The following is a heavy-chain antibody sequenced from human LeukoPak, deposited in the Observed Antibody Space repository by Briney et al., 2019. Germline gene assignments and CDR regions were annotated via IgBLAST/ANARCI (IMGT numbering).Heavy chain of an antibody. D-gene: IGHD6-19*01. V-gene: IGHV3-23*01. Sequence: PGGSLRLSCAASGFTVSRNYMGWVRQAPGKGLEWVSTISGTAASTYYADSVKGRFTISRDNSKNTLFLQVNNLRAEDTALYYCAKDRWYSSGGFLDHWGQGTLVTVSS. CDR1: GFTVSRNY. J-gene: IGHJ4*02. CDR2: ISGTAAST. CDR3: AKDRWYSSGGFLDH.